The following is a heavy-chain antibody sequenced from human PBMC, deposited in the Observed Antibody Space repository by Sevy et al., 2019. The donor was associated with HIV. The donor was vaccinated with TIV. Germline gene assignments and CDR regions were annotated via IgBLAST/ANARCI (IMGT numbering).Heavy chain of an antibody. CDR3: ARDGYGSSSVEFDY. V-gene: IGHV3-74*01. Sequence: GGSLRLSCAASGFTFSSYWMHWVRQAPGKGLVWVSRINTDGSSTSHADSVKGRFTIARDNAKNTLYLQMKRLRAEDTAVYYCARDGYGSSSVEFDYWGQGTLVTVSS. J-gene: IGHJ4*02. CDR1: GFTFSSYW. D-gene: IGHD6-13*01. CDR2: INTDGSST.